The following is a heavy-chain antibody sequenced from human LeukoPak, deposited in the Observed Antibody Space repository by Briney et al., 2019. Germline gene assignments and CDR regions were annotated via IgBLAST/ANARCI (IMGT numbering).Heavy chain of an antibody. CDR1: GGSFSGYY. V-gene: IGHV4-34*01. D-gene: IGHD2-8*01. Sequence: SSETLSLTCAVYGGSFSGYYWSWIRQPPGKGPEWIGEINHSGSTNYNPSLKSRVTISVDTSKNQFSLKLSSVTAADTAVYYCARGAKWGGNWFDPWGQGTLVTVSS. CDR3: ARGAKWGGNWFDP. CDR2: INHSGST. J-gene: IGHJ5*02.